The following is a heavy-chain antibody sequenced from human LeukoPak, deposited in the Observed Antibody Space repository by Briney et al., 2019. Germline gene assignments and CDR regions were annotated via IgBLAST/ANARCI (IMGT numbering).Heavy chain of an antibody. J-gene: IGHJ4*02. CDR2: IYYSGNT. D-gene: IGHD6-13*01. Sequence: SQTLSLTCTVSGGSISSGGYYWSWIRQHPGKGLEWIGYIYYSGNTFYNPSLESRATISRDTSKNQFSLKLSFVAAADTALYYCARRMTTAGYFDYWGQGTLVTVSS. CDR1: GGSISSGGYY. CDR3: ARRMTTAGYFDY. V-gene: IGHV4-31*03.